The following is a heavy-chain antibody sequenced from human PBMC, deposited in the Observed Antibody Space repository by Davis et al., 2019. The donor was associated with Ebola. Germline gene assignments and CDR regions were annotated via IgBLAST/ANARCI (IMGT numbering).Heavy chain of an antibody. J-gene: IGHJ4*02. V-gene: IGHV3-23*01. CDR3: ASWGLYDYVWGSYGY. CDR1: GITSSRYA. Sequence: PGGSLRLSCAASGITSSRYAMTWVRQAPGKGLEWVSAISCSGGSTYYADSVKGRFTISRDNSKNTLYLQMNSLRAEDTAVYYCASWGLYDYVWGSYGYWGQGTLVTVSS. CDR2: ISCSGGST. D-gene: IGHD3-16*01.